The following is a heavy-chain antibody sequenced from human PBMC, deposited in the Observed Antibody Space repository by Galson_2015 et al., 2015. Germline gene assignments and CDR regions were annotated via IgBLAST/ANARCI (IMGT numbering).Heavy chain of an antibody. J-gene: IGHJ4*02. Sequence: SETLSLTCTVSGGSISSSDYFWGWFRQPPGKGLEWIGSVFYTGGTYYNPSLKSRVTMSIDTSKSQFSLKLSSVTAADTAVYYCARRDFYDSRGYYSSPFDYWGQGILVTVSS. CDR1: GGSISSSDYF. D-gene: IGHD3-22*01. CDR3: ARRDFYDSRGYYSSPFDY. CDR2: VFYTGGT. V-gene: IGHV4-39*01.